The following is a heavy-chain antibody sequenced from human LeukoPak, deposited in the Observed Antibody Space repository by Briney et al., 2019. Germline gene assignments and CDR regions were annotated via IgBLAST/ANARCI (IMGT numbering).Heavy chain of an antibody. D-gene: IGHD6-13*01. V-gene: IGHV3-30-3*01. CDR2: VSYDGRQK. CDR3: AKDTSSSWYGRVFFDY. Sequence: GRSLRLSCAASGFPFNQYAMHWVRHAPGKGLEWVAFVSYDGRQKFYADSVKGRFTISRDNSKNTLYLQMNSLRAEDTAVYYCAKDTSSSWYGRVFFDYWGQGTLVTVSS. CDR1: GFPFNQYA. J-gene: IGHJ4*02.